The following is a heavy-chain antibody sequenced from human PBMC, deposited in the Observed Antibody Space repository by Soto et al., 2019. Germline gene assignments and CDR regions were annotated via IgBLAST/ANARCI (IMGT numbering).Heavy chain of an antibody. D-gene: IGHD1-26*01. Sequence: PGGSLRLSCAASGFTFSSYAMSWVRQAPGKGLEWVSAISGSGGSTYYADSVKGRFTISRDNSKNTLYLQMNSLRAEDTAVYYCAKDRPRIVGATTPLYGMDVWGQGTTVTVSS. J-gene: IGHJ6*02. V-gene: IGHV3-23*01. CDR2: ISGSGGST. CDR1: GFTFSSYA. CDR3: AKDRPRIVGATTPLYGMDV.